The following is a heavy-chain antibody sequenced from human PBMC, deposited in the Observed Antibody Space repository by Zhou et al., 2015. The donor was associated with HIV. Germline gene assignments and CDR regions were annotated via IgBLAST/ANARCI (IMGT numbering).Heavy chain of an antibody. V-gene: IGHV1-58*01. CDR3: AAAYYYDSSGYSKGGYFDY. CDR1: GFTFTSSA. Sequence: QMQLVQSGPEVKKPGTSVKVSCKASGFTFTSSAVQWVRQARGQRLEWIGWIVVGSGNTNYAQKFQERVTITRDMSTSTAYMELSSLRSEDTAVYYCAAAYYYDSSGYSKGGYFDYWGQGTLGHRLL. D-gene: IGHD3-22*01. CDR2: IVVGSGNT. J-gene: IGHJ4*02.